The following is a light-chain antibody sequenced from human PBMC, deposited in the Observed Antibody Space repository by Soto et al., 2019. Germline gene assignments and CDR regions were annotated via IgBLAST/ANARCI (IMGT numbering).Light chain of an antibody. V-gene: IGKV3-11*01. CDR1: QSISTY. CDR2: DVS. CDR3: QQRSNWPPGLT. J-gene: IGKJ4*01. Sequence: EIVLTQSPATLSLSPGEIATLSCRASQSISTYLAWYQQKPGQAPRLLLYDVSKRAAGVPARFSGSGSGTDFTLTISSLEPEDFAVYYCQQRSNWPPGLTFGGGTKVEI.